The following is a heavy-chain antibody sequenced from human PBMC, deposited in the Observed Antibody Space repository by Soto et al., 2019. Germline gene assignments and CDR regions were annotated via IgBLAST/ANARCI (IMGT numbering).Heavy chain of an antibody. CDR1: GFTFSRDW. Sequence: GGSLRLSCAASGFTFSRDWMSWVRQAPGKGLEWVANINQDGSEKYYVDSVRGRFTISKDNAKNSLYLQMNSLRAEDTAVYYCASHRLTTVNFAFDYWGQGALVTVSS. CDR3: ASHRLTTVNFAFDY. CDR2: INQDGSEK. J-gene: IGHJ4*02. V-gene: IGHV3-7*05. D-gene: IGHD4-17*01.